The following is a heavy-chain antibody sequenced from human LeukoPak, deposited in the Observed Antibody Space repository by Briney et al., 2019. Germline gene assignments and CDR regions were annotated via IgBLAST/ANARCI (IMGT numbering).Heavy chain of an antibody. V-gene: IGHV3-33*01. CDR2: IWYDGSNK. CDR1: GFTFSSYG. D-gene: IGHD4-17*01. Sequence: GGSLRLSCAASGFTFSSYGMHWVRQAPGKGLEWVAVIWYDGSNKYYADSVKGRFTISRDNSKNTLYLQMNSLRAEDTAVYYCARAPNYGDRAYWGQGTLVTVSS. CDR3: ARAPNYGDRAY. J-gene: IGHJ4*02.